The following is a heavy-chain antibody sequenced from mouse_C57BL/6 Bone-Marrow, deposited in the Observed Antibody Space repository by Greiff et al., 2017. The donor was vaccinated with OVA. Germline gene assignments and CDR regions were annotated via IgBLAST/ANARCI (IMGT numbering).Heavy chain of an antibody. J-gene: IGHJ3*01. CDR3: TPIYYGNYVGFAY. Sequence: VQLQQSGTVLARPGASVKMSCKTSGYTFTSYWMHWVKQRPGQGLEWIGAIYPGNSDTSYNQKFKGKAKLTAVTSASTAYMELSSLTNEDSAVYYCTPIYYGNYVGFAYWGQGTLVTVSA. V-gene: IGHV1-5*01. D-gene: IGHD2-1*01. CDR1: GYTFTSYW. CDR2: IYPGNSDT.